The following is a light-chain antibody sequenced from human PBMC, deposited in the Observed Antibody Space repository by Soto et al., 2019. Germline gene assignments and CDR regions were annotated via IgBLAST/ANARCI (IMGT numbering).Light chain of an antibody. Sequence: DIQMTQSPSTLSASVGDRVTITCRASQSLNSLLAWYQQKPGRAPKLLIYDASTLESGVPSRFSGSGSGTEFTLTISSLQTDDFATYYCQQYNSYRAFGQGTKVDIK. CDR2: DAS. CDR3: QQYNSYRA. V-gene: IGKV1-5*01. CDR1: QSLNSL. J-gene: IGKJ1*01.